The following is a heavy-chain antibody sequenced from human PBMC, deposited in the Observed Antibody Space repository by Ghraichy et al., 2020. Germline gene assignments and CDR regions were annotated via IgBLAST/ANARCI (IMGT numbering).Heavy chain of an antibody. Sequence: GGSLRLSCVASGFSFRAYDMNWVRQAPGKGLEWIAYITNSGRTINYADSVKGRFTISRDNAKDSLYLQMNSLRVEDTAFYYCAREMERYNSGWIWGQGAHVTVSS. V-gene: IGHV3-48*03. D-gene: IGHD5-12*01. CDR2: ITNSGRTI. CDR3: AREMERYNSGWI. CDR1: GFSFRAYD. J-gene: IGHJ4*02.